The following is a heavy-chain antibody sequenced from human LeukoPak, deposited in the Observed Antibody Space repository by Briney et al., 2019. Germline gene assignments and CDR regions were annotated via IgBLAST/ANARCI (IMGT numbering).Heavy chain of an antibody. CDR2: IIPIFGTA. J-gene: IGHJ4*02. D-gene: IGHD6-19*01. V-gene: IGHV1-69*05. Sequence: SVKVSCXASGGTFSNYAISWVRQARGQGLEWMGRIIPIFGTANYAQKFQGRVTITTDESTSTAYMELSSLRSEDTAVYYCAREVAGYYFDYWGQGTLVTVSS. CDR1: GGTFSNYA. CDR3: AREVAGYYFDY.